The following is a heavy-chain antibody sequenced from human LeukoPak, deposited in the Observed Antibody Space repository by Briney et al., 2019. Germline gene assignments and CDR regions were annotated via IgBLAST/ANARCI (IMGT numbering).Heavy chain of an antibody. V-gene: IGHV4-61*01. CDR1: GGSITGGSYY. J-gene: IGHJ6*02. CDR3: ARGYDIDV. Sequence: PSETLSLTCTVSGGSITGGSYYWAWIRQPPGKALEWIGYIYYTGTTKYNPSLKSRATISLDTSKNQFSLKLTSVTAADTALFFCARGYDIDVWGQGTTVTVSS. CDR2: IYYTGTT.